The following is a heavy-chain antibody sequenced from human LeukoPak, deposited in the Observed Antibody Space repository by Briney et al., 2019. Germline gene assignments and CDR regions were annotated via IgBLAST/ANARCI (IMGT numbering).Heavy chain of an antibody. CDR1: GYSFTSYW. V-gene: IGHV5-51*01. CDR2: IYPGDSDT. CDR3: ARQGGAPLTIFGVDLDAFDI. Sequence: PGESLKISCKGSGYSFTSYWIGWVRQMPGKGLEWMGIIYPGDSDTRYSPSFQGQVTISADKSISTAYLQWSSLKASDTAMYYCARQGGAPLTIFGVDLDAFDIWGQGTMVTVSS. J-gene: IGHJ3*02. D-gene: IGHD3-3*01.